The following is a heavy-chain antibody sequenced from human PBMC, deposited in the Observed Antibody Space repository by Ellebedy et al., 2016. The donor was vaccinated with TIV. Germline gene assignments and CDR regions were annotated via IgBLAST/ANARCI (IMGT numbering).Heavy chain of an antibody. CDR1: GGSISSSSYY. CDR2: IYYSGST. Sequence: SETLSLTXTVSGGSISSSSYYWGWIRQPPGKGLEWIGSIYYSGSTYYNPSLKSRVTISVDTSKNQFSLKLSSVTAADTAVYYCARALRPNYYYYYLDVWGKGTTVTVSS. D-gene: IGHD6-6*01. V-gene: IGHV4-39*07. CDR3: ARALRPNYYYYYLDV. J-gene: IGHJ6*03.